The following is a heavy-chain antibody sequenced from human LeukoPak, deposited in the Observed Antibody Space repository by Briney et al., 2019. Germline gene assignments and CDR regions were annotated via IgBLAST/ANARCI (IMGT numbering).Heavy chain of an antibody. CDR1: GYTFTGYY. V-gene: IGHV1-2*04. D-gene: IGHD1-26*01. CDR2: INPNSGGT. J-gene: IGHJ3*02. CDR3: ARDRLGASGAFDI. Sequence: GASVTVSCTASGYTFTGYYMHWVRQAPGQGLEWMGWINPNSGGTNYAQKFQGWVTMTRDTSISTAYMELSRLRSDDTAVYYCARDRLGASGAFDIWGQGTMVTVSS.